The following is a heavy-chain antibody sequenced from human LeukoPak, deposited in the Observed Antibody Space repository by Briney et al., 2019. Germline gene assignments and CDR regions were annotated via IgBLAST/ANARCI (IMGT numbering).Heavy chain of an antibody. CDR2: IDSSGSTI. CDR1: GFTFSDYD. Sequence: GGSLRLSCAASGFTFSDYDMSWIRQVPGKGLEWLSHIDSSGSTIYYADSVKGRFTISRDNAKTTLYLQMNNLRAEDAAVYYCGRGGGMQGSGYWGQGTLVTVSS. V-gene: IGHV3-11*01. CDR3: GRGGGMQGSGY. J-gene: IGHJ4*02. D-gene: IGHD3-16*01.